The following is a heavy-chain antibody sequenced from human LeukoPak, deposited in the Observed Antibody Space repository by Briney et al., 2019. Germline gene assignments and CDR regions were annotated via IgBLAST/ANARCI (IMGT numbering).Heavy chain of an antibody. CDR1: GGSFSGYY. Sequence: SGTLSLTCAVYGGSFSGYYWSWIRQPPGKGLEWIGEINHSGSTNYNPSLKSRVTISVDTSKNQFSLKLSSVTAADTAVYYCARERRRAARPFDYWGQGTLVTVSS. CDR2: INHSGST. D-gene: IGHD6-6*01. CDR3: ARERRRAARPFDY. V-gene: IGHV4-34*01. J-gene: IGHJ4*02.